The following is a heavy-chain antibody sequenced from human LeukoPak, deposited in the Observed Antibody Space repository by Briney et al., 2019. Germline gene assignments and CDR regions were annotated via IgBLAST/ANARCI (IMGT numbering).Heavy chain of an antibody. D-gene: IGHD3-16*01. V-gene: IGHV4-59*01. J-gene: IGHJ4*02. Sequence: SSETLSLTCTVSGGSISSYYWSWIRQPPGKGLEWIGYIYNSGSTNYNPSLKSRVTISVDTSKNQFSLKLSSVTAADTAVYYCAREQCLAGFDYWGQGTLVTVSS. CDR3: AREQCLAGFDY. CDR1: GGSISSYY. CDR2: IYNSGST.